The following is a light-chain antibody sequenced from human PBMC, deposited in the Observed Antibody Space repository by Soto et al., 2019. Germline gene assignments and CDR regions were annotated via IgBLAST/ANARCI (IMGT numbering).Light chain of an antibody. Sequence: QSALTQPASVSGSPGQSITISCTGTSSDVGGYNYVSWYQQHPGKAPKLMIYEVTNRPSGVSNRFSGSKSGNTASLTISGLHLEDEAVYYCSSYTSSDTLYVLFGGGTKVTVL. J-gene: IGLJ3*02. CDR3: SSYTSSDTLYVL. CDR2: EVT. CDR1: SSDVGGYNY. V-gene: IGLV2-14*01.